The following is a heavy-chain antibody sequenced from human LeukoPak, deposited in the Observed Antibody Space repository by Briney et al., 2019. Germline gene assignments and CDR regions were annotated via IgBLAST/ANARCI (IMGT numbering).Heavy chain of an antibody. Sequence: GASVKVSCKTSGYTFSDYFLHWLRQAPGQGLEWMGWINPKSGGTSYAQIFQGRVTMTEDTSTDTAYMELTSLTSEDTAVYYCARASIGMIFGVADSGYFDLWGRGTLVTVSS. V-gene: IGHV1-2*02. D-gene: IGHD3-3*01. CDR1: GYTFSDYF. CDR2: INPKSGGT. CDR3: ARASIGMIFGVADSGYFDL. J-gene: IGHJ2*01.